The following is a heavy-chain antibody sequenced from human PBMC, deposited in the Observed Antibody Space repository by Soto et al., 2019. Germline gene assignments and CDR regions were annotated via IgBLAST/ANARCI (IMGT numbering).Heavy chain of an antibody. Sequence: SLRLSCAASGFTFSSYAMSWVRQAPGKGLEWVSAISGSGGSTYYADSVKGRFTISRDNSKNTLYLQMNSLRAEDTAVYYCAKDLITMIVVVIRGFDYWGQGTLVTVSS. D-gene: IGHD3-22*01. CDR2: ISGSGGST. CDR3: AKDLITMIVVVIRGFDY. J-gene: IGHJ4*02. V-gene: IGHV3-23*01. CDR1: GFTFSSYA.